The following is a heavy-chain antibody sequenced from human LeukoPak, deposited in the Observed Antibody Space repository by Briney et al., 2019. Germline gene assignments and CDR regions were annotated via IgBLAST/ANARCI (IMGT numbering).Heavy chain of an antibody. CDR3: ARVVGAAKNWFDP. V-gene: IGHV4-59*01. CDR1: GGSISSYY. Sequence: SETLSLTCTVSGGSISSYYWSWIRQPPAKGLEWIGYIYYSGSANYNPSLKSRVTISVDTSKNQFSLKLSSVTAADTAVYYCARVVGAAKNWFDPWGQGTLVTVSS. J-gene: IGHJ5*02. D-gene: IGHD1-26*01. CDR2: IYYSGSA.